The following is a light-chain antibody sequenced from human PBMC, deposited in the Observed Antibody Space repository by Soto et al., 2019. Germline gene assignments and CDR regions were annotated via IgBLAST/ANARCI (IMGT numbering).Light chain of an antibody. V-gene: IGLV1-47*01. CDR2: RNN. CDR1: SSNIGSNY. CDR3: AAWDDSLSGVV. Sequence: QSVLTQPPSASGTPGQRVTISCSGSSSNIGSNYVYWYQQFPGTAPKLLIYRNNQRPSGVPDRCSGSKSGTSASLAISGLRSEDEANYYCAAWDDSLSGVVFGGGTKLTVL. J-gene: IGLJ2*01.